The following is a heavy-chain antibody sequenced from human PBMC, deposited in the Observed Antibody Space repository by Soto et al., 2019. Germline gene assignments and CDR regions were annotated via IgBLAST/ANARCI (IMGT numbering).Heavy chain of an antibody. CDR2: INPNSGGT. Sequence: ASVKVSCKASGYTFTGYYXHWVRQAPGQGLEWMGWINPNSGGTNYAQKFQGWVTMTRDTSISTAYMELSRLRSDDTAVYYCARDVGLLRYGMDVWGQGTTVTVSS. CDR1: GYTFTGYY. V-gene: IGHV1-2*04. J-gene: IGHJ6*02. CDR3: ARDVGLLRYGMDV. D-gene: IGHD1-26*01.